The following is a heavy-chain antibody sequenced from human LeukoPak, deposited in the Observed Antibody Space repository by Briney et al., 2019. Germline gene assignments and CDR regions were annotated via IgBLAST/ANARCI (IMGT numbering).Heavy chain of an antibody. D-gene: IGHD5-12*01. CDR1: GGSISSYY. V-gene: IGHV4-59*08. J-gene: IGHJ5*02. Sequence: SETLSLTCTVSGGSISSYYWSWIRQPPGKGLEWIGYIYYSGSTNYNPSLESRVTISVDTSKNQFSLKLSSVTAADTAVYYCARLRYSGYETYNWFDPWGQGTLVTVSS. CDR3: ARLRYSGYETYNWFDP. CDR2: IYYSGST.